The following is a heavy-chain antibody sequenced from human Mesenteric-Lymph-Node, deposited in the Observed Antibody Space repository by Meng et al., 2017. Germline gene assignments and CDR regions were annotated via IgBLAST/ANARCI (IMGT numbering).Heavy chain of an antibody. J-gene: IGHJ4*02. D-gene: IGHD4-23*01. CDR2: SRDKSRSYTT. CDR3: ATGLSGGNDVGY. V-gene: IGHV3-72*01. CDR1: GFTLSDHY. Sequence: VQLVESGGGSVQPGGSLRLSCAASGFTLSDHYMDWVRQAPGKGLEWVGRSRDKSRSYTTEYAASVKGRFTISRDDSQNSLFLQMNSLKTEDTAVYYCATGLSGGNDVGYWGQGTLVTVSS.